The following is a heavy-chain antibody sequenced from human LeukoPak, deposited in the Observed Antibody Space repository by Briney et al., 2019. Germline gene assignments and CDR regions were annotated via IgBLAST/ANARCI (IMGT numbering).Heavy chain of an antibody. CDR1: GYTFSSYG. V-gene: IGHV1-18*01. CDR3: ARDKKVEAGSGFDY. D-gene: IGHD6-13*01. CDR2: LSGYDGDT. J-gene: IGHJ4*02. Sequence: GASVKVSCKASGYTFSSYGISWVRQAPGQGPEWMGWLSGYDGDTNYAQNFQGRVTLTTDTSTSTAYMELRSLRSDDTAFYYCARDKKVEAGSGFDYWGQGTLVTVSS.